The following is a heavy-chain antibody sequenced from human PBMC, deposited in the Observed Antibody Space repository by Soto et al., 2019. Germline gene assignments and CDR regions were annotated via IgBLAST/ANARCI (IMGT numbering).Heavy chain of an antibody. CDR1: GYSISSGYY. CDR2: IYHSGST. V-gene: IGHV4-38-2*02. Sequence: PSETLSLTCAVSGYSISSGYYWGWIRQPPGKGLEWIGSIYHSGSTYYNPSLKSRVTISVDTSKNQFSLKLSSVTAADTAVYYCARDYCNSTSCLRGVDYWGQGTLVTVSS. J-gene: IGHJ4*02. CDR3: ARDYCNSTSCLRGVDY. D-gene: IGHD2-2*01.